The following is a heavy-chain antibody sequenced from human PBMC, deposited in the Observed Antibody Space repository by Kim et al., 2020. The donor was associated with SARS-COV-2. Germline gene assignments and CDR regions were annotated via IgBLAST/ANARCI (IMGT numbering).Heavy chain of an antibody. Sequence: ASVKVSCKASGYTFTSYYMHWVRQAPGQGLEWMGIINPSGGSTSYAQKFQGRVTMTRDTSTSTVYMELSSLRSEDTAVYYCARSSLYRGDMVRGVMDVWGQGTTVTVSS. CDR2: INPSGGST. V-gene: IGHV1-46*01. D-gene: IGHD3-10*01. J-gene: IGHJ6*02. CDR1: GYTFTSYY. CDR3: ARSSLYRGDMVRGVMDV.